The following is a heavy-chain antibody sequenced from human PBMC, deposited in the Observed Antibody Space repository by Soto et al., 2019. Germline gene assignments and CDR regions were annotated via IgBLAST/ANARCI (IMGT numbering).Heavy chain of an antibody. V-gene: IGHV6-1*01. CDR2: TYYRSTWYN. J-gene: IGHJ6*02. Sequence: PSQTLSLTCVISGDSVSSNSATWNWIRPSPSRGLEWLGRTYYRSTWYNDYAVSVKSRIIISPDTSKNQFSLQLNSVSPEDTAVYYCARDRGVATSDGMDVWGRGTTVTVSS. CDR3: ARDRGVATSDGMDV. CDR1: GDSVSSNSAT. D-gene: IGHD5-12*01.